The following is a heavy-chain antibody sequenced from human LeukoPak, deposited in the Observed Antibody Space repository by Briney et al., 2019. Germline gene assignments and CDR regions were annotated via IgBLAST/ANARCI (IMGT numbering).Heavy chain of an antibody. V-gene: IGHV3-21*01. CDR1: GFTFSSYS. CDR3: FITQEAAYVMALAVRNSYYYYGMDV. D-gene: IGHD3-10*01. CDR2: ISSSSSSI. Sequence: GGSLRISCAASGFTFSSYSMNGGRQAPGKGLEVVSSISSSSSSIYYADSVKGRFNISRDNAKNSLYLQMNSLRAEDTAVYYFFITQEAAYVMALAVRNSYYYYGMDVWGQGTTVTVSS. J-gene: IGHJ6*02.